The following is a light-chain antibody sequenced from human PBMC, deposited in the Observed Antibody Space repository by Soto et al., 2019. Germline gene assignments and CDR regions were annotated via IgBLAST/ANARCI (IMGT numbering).Light chain of an antibody. CDR1: QSVSGW. V-gene: IGKV1-5*01. CDR3: QQVKTYPRT. J-gene: IGKJ4*01. CDR2: EES. Sequence: DIQMTQSPSTLSASVGDTVTVTCRASQSVSGWLAWYQQKPGEAPKLLIYEESTLHSGVPSRFSGRKSGTQFTLTIDSLQPEDFATYYCQQVKTYPRTFGGGTKVEIK.